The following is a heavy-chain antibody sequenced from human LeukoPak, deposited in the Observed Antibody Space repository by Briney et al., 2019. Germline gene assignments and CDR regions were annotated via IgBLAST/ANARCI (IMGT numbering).Heavy chain of an antibody. D-gene: IGHD5-12*01. J-gene: IGHJ4*02. V-gene: IGHV1-2*04. CDR2: INPNSGGT. CDR1: GYTFTGYY. CDR3: ARGGGGYDSKLRY. Sequence: ASVKVSCTASGYTFTGYYMHWVRQAPGQGLEWMGWINPNSGGTNYAQKFQGWVTMTRDTSISTAYMELSRLRSDDTAVYYCARGGGGYDSKLRYWGQGTLVTVSS.